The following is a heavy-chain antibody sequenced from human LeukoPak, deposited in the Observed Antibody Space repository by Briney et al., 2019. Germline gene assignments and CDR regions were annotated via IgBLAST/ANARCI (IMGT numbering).Heavy chain of an antibody. CDR2: ISNDGSNK. V-gene: IGHV3-30*18. D-gene: IGHD2-2*01. CDR3: AKDLGYCSSTSCAHGGY. CDR1: GFTFSSSG. Sequence: PGGSLRPSCVASGFTFSSSGMHWVRQAPGKGLEWVAVISNDGSNKYYADSVKGRFTISRDNSKNTLYLQMNSLRAEDTAVYYCAKDLGYCSSTSCAHGGYWGQGTLVTVSS. J-gene: IGHJ4*02.